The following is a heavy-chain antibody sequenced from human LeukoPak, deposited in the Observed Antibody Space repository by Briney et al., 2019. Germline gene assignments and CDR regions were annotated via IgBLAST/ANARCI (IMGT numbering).Heavy chain of an antibody. J-gene: IGHJ4*02. V-gene: IGHV1-69*06. CDR2: IIPIFGTA. D-gene: IGHD3-22*01. CDR1: GGTFSSYA. Sequence: SVKVSCKASGGTFSSYAISWVRQAPGQGLEWMGEIIPIFGTANYAQKFQGRVTITADKSTSTAYMELSSLRSEDTAVYYCARDPLDYYDSSGSSSYWGQGTLVTVSS. CDR3: ARDPLDYYDSSGSSSY.